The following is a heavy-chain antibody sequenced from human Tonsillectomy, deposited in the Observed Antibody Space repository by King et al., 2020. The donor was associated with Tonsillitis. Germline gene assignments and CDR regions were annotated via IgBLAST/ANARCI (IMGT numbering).Heavy chain of an antibody. D-gene: IGHD2-2*01. CDR2: IYYSGST. V-gene: IGHV4-59*08. Sequence: VQLQESGPGLVKPSDTLSLTCTVSGGSISSYYWSWIRQPPGKLLEWIGYIYYSGSTNYTPSLKSLVTISVDTSTTQFYLKLSSVTAADTAVYYCARQERFSLRQSTWYFDYWSQGTLVTVSS. CDR3: ARQERFSLRQSTWYFDY. J-gene: IGHJ4*02. CDR1: GGSISSYY.